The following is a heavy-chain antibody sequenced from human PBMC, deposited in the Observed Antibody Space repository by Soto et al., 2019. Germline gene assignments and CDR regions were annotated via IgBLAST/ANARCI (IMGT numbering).Heavy chain of an antibody. CDR1: GGSLSSGAYY. Sequence: PSETLSLTCTVSGGSLSSGAYYWSWIRQHPGKGLEWIGYIYYSGSTYYNPSLESRVTLSVDTSTKQFSLKVSSVTAADTAVYYCARHRKYYDILTGYYIPSQMDVWGQGTTVTVAS. D-gene: IGHD3-9*01. CDR3: ARHRKYYDILTGYYIPSQMDV. CDR2: IYYSGST. V-gene: IGHV4-31*03. J-gene: IGHJ6*02.